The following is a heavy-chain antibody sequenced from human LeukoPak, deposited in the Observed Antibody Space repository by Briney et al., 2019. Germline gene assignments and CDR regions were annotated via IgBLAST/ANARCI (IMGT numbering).Heavy chain of an antibody. Sequence: GGSLRLSCAASGFTFSDYYMSWIRQAPGKGLEWVSYISSSGSTIYYADSVKGRFTISRDNAKNSLYLQMNSLRAEDTAVYYCASLPALLRYFDWLSQSNFGYWGQGTLVTVSS. CDR2: ISSSGSTI. V-gene: IGHV3-11*01. CDR1: GFTFSDYY. CDR3: ASLPALLRYFDWLSQSNFGY. J-gene: IGHJ4*02. D-gene: IGHD3-9*01.